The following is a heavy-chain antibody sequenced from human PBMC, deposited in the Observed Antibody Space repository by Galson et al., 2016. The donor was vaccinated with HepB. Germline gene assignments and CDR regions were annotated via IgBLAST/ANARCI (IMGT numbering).Heavy chain of an antibody. D-gene: IGHD2-8*01. CDR2: P. Sequence: SLRLSCAASGFTFISYWMHWVRRAPGKGLVWARPHYAVSVKGRFIISRDDSKNTVYLQMTSLRPEDTAVYYCVKDDDCTSSGCHDDYYGMGVWGQGTSVTVSS. J-gene: IGHJ6*02. CDR1: GFTFISYW. CDR3: VKDDDCTSSGCHDDYYGMGV. V-gene: IGHV3-74*01.